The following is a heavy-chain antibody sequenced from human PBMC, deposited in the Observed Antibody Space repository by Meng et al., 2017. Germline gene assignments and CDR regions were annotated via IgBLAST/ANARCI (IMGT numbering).Heavy chain of an antibody. D-gene: IGHD2-2*01. CDR3: ARPNCSSTDCYYYYGMDV. V-gene: IGHV1-46*01. J-gene: IGHJ6*02. CDR1: GYTFTSYY. CDR2: INPSGGST. Sequence: ASVKVSCKASGYTFTSYYMHWVRQAPGQGLEWMGIINPSGGSTSYAQKFQGRVTMTRDTSTSTVYMELSSLRSEDTAVYYCARPNCSSTDCYYYYGMDVWGQGTTVTVSS.